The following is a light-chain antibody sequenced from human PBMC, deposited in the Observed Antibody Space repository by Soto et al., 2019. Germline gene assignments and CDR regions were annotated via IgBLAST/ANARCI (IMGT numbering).Light chain of an antibody. Sequence: QSALTQPPSASGSPGQSVTISCTGTSSDVGGYNYVSWYQQHPGKAPKVMIYEVNKRPSGVPDRFSGSKSGNTASLTVSGLQAEDEADYYCCSYAGSVRVFGTGTKLTVL. V-gene: IGLV2-8*01. J-gene: IGLJ1*01. CDR1: SSDVGGYNY. CDR3: CSYAGSVRV. CDR2: EVN.